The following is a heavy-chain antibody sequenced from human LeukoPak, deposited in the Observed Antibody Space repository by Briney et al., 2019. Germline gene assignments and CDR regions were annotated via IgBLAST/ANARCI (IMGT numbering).Heavy chain of an antibody. CDR1: GYTFTTYG. CDR2: ISVYNGDT. V-gene: IGHV1-18*01. J-gene: IGHJ5*02. CDR3: ARDSVAVRPGWFDP. Sequence: ASVKVSCKPTGYTFTTYGISWVRQAPGQGLEWMGWISVYNGDTKYAQKFQGRATMTTDTSTSTAYMELRSLRSDDTAVYYCARDSVAVRPGWFDPWGQGTLVTVSS. D-gene: IGHD6-6*01.